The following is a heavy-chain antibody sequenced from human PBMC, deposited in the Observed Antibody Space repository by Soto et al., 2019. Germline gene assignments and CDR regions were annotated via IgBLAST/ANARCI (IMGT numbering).Heavy chain of an antibody. D-gene: IGHD2-2*01. Sequence: PSETLSLTCTVSGGSISSYYWSWIRQPPGKGLEWIGYIYYSGSTNYNPSLKSRVTISVDTSKNQFSLKLSSVTAADTAVYYCVRVAGYCSSTSCYPNWFDPWGQGTLVTVSS. CDR1: GGSISSYY. CDR2: IYYSGST. CDR3: VRVAGYCSSTSCYPNWFDP. V-gene: IGHV4-59*01. J-gene: IGHJ5*02.